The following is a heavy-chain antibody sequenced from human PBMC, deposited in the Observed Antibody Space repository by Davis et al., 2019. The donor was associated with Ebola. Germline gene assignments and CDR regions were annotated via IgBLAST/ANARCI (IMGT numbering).Heavy chain of an antibody. D-gene: IGHD6-6*01. CDR3: ARSSSSWEYYFNY. V-gene: IGHV5-51*04. Sequence: GGSLRLSCQRSGSSFTRLWIGWARQLPGKGLEWMGIIYPGDSDTRYSPSFQGQATISADKPISTAYLQWSSLKASDTAMYYCARSSSSWEYYFNYWGQGTLVTVSS. CDR2: IYPGDSDT. CDR1: GSSFTRLW. J-gene: IGHJ4*02.